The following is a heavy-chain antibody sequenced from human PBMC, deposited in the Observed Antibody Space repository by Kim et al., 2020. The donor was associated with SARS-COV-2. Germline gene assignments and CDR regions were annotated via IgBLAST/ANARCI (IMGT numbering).Heavy chain of an antibody. J-gene: IGHJ4*02. Sequence: GGSLRLSCAASGFTFSSYAMNWVRQAPGKGLEWVSAISGSGGSTYYADSVKGRFTISRDNSKNTLYLQMNSLRAEDTAVYYCAKVNNKYSSGWYFSYWGQGTLVTVSS. CDR3: AKVNNKYSSGWYFSY. CDR1: GFTFSSYA. D-gene: IGHD6-19*01. V-gene: IGHV3-23*01. CDR2: ISGSGGST.